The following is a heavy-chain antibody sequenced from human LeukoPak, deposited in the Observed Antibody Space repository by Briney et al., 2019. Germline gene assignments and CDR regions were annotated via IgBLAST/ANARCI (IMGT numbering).Heavy chain of an antibody. CDR2: VKSKTDGGTT. V-gene: IGHV3-15*01. CDR1: GFTFSNAW. J-gene: IGHJ5*02. D-gene: IGHD3-10*01. CDR3: YASGRGP. Sequence: GGSLRLSCAASGFTFSNAWMTWVRQAPGKGLEWVGRVKSKTDGGTTNYAAPVKGRFTISRDVSKNTVFLQMDSLKSEDTAVYFCYASGRGPWGQGTLVTVSS.